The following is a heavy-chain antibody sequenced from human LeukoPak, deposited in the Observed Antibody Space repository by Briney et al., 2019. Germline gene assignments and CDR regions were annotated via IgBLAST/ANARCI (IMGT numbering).Heavy chain of an antibody. V-gene: IGHV4-34*01. CDR3: ARTPRYYDYVWGSYRYLFDY. CDR2: INHSGST. D-gene: IGHD3-16*02. J-gene: IGHJ4*02. Sequence: SETLSLTCAVYGGSFSGYYWSWIRQPPGKGLEWIGEINHSGSTNYNPSLKSRVAISVDTSKNQFSLKLSSVTAADTAVYYCARTPRYYDYVWGSYRYLFDYWGQGTLVTVSS. CDR1: GGSFSGYY.